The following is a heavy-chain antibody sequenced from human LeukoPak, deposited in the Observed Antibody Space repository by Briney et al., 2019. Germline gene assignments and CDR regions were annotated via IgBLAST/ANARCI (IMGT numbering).Heavy chain of an antibody. D-gene: IGHD7-27*01. CDR1: GFTFSSYG. Sequence: AGGSLRLSCAASGFTFSSYGMHWVRQAPGKGLEWVVFIRYDESNKYYPDSVKGRFTISRDNSNNTLYLHMSSLRAEDTAVYYCAKGANWLDYWGQGTLVTVSS. J-gene: IGHJ4*02. CDR3: AKGANWLDY. V-gene: IGHV3-30*02. CDR2: IRYDESNK.